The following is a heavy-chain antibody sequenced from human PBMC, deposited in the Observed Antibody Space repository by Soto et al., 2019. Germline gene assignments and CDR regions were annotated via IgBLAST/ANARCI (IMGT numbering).Heavy chain of an antibody. Sequence: SVKVSCKASGVTFSSYAISWVRQAPGQGLEWMGGIIPMFGTANYAQRLQGRVTITADESTRTGYMELSRLRSEDTAVYYCARGLEYGDLFYDMDVWGQGTTVTVSS. D-gene: IGHD4-17*01. CDR2: IIPMFGTA. V-gene: IGHV1-69*13. CDR3: ARGLEYGDLFYDMDV. CDR1: GVTFSSYA. J-gene: IGHJ6*02.